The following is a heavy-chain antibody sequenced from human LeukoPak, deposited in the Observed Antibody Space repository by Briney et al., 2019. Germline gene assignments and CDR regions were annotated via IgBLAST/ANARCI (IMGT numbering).Heavy chain of an antibody. Sequence: SQTLSLTCAISGDSVSRNSVAWNWIRQSPSRGLEGLGRTYYRSKWYNDYAVSVKSRITINPDTSKNQFSLQLNSVTPEDTAVYYCARDHDYGDYGTYEDYWGQGTLVTVSS. J-gene: IGHJ4*02. V-gene: IGHV6-1*01. CDR3: ARDHDYGDYGTYEDY. CDR1: GDSVSRNSVA. D-gene: IGHD4-17*01. CDR2: TYYRSKWYN.